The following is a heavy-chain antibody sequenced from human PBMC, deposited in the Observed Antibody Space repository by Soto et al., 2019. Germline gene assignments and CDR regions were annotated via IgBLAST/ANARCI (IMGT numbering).Heavy chain of an antibody. J-gene: IGHJ6*02. D-gene: IGHD6-6*01. V-gene: IGHV4-31*03. Sequence: SETLSLTCTVSGGSISSSSYYWTWIRQHPGKGLEWIGYNYYSGITYYNPSLKSRVTISLDTSKNQFSLKLSSVTAADTAVYYCARGSSIAGLYYGMDVWGQGTTVTSP. CDR2: NYYSGIT. CDR1: GGSISSSSYY. CDR3: ARGSSIAGLYYGMDV.